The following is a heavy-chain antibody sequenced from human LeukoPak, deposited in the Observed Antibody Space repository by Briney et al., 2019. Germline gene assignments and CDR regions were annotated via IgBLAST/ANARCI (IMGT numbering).Heavy chain of an antibody. CDR3: ARLIHDRSGYYYFDY. J-gene: IGHJ4*02. D-gene: IGHD3-22*01. CDR1: GYSISNGYY. Sequence: PSETLSLTCAVSGYSISNGYYWGWIRQSPGKGLQWIANVYHNGNTFYNPSLKNRVTIAVDTSNNQFSLTMTSVTAADTAVYYCARLIHDRSGYYYFDYWGQGTLVTVSS. CDR2: VYHNGNT. V-gene: IGHV4-38-2*01.